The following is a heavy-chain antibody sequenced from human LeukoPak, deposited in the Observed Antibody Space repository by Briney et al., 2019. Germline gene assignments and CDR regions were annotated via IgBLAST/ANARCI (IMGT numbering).Heavy chain of an antibody. CDR1: GGSFSGYY. V-gene: IGHV4-34*01. CDR3: ARTRGPVEMATIYNWFDP. J-gene: IGHJ5*02. D-gene: IGHD5-24*01. Sequence: SETLSLTCAVYGGSFSGYYWSWIRQPPGKGLEWIGEINHSGSTSYNPSLKSRVTISVDTSKNQFSLKLSSVTAADTAVYYCARTRGPVEMATIYNWFDPWGQGTLVTVSS. CDR2: INHSGST.